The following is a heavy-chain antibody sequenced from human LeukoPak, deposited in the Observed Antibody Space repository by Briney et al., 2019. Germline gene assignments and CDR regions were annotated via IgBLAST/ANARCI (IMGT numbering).Heavy chain of an antibody. Sequence: GGSLRLSCAASGFTFSSYWMHWVRQAPGKGLVWVSRINSDGSSTSYADSVKGRFTISRDNAKNTLYLQMNSLRAEDTAVYYCARVAGIYYDNPLGYWGQGTLVTVSS. CDR3: ARVAGIYYDNPLGY. D-gene: IGHD3-22*01. V-gene: IGHV3-74*01. CDR1: GFTFSSYW. J-gene: IGHJ4*02. CDR2: INSDGSST.